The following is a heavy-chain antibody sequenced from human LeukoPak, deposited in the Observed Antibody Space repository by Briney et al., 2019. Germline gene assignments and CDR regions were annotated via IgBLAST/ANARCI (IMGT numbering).Heavy chain of an antibody. D-gene: IGHD5-18*01. J-gene: IGHJ4*02. CDR1: GYTFTSYY. CDR2: INPSGGST. V-gene: IGHV1-46*01. CDR3: ARSGYSYGYYDY. Sequence: ASVKVSCKASGYTFTSYYMHWARQAPGQGLEWMGIINPSGGSTSYAQKFQGRVTMTRDTSTSTVYMELSSLRSEDTAVYYCARSGYSYGYYDYWGQGTLVTVSS.